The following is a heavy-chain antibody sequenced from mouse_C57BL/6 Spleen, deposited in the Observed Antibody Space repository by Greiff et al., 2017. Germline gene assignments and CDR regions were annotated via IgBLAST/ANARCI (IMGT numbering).Heavy chain of an antibody. Sequence: QVQLQQPGAELVKPGASVKLSCKASGYTFNSYWMQWVKQRPGQGLEWIGEIDPSDSYTNYNQKFKGKATLTVDTSASTAYMQLSSLTSEDSAVYYWASIYYEYGRYFDGWGTGTTVTVSS. CDR1: GYTFNSYW. CDR2: IDPSDSYT. D-gene: IGHD2-4*01. V-gene: IGHV1-50*01. J-gene: IGHJ1*03. CDR3: ASIYYEYGRYFDG.